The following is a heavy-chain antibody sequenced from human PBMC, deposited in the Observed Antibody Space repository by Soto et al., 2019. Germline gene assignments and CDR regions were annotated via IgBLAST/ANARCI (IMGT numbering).Heavy chain of an antibody. Sequence: SETLSLTCAVYGGSFSGYYWSWIRQPPGKGLEWIGEINHSGSTNYNPSLKSRVTISVDTSKNQFSLKLSSVTAADAAVYYCARRAVAGTVYFDYWGQGTLVTVSS. CDR1: GGSFSGYY. CDR3: ARRAVAGTVYFDY. V-gene: IGHV4-34*01. D-gene: IGHD6-19*01. CDR2: INHSGST. J-gene: IGHJ4*02.